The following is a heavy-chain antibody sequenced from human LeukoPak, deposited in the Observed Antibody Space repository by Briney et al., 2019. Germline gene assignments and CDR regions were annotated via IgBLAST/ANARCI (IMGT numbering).Heavy chain of an antibody. Sequence: SETLSLTCAVSGYSISSGYYWGWIRQPPGKGLEWIGSIYHSGSTYYNPSLKRRVTISVDTSKNQFSLKLSSVTAADTAVYYCARVLETNWFDPWGQGTLVTVSS. D-gene: IGHD1-1*01. V-gene: IGHV4-38-2*01. CDR1: GYSISSGYY. CDR3: ARVLETNWFDP. J-gene: IGHJ5*02. CDR2: IYHSGST.